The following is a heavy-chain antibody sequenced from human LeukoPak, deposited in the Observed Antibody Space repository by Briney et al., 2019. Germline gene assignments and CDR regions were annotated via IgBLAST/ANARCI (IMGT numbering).Heavy chain of an antibody. CDR2: ISYDGSYK. J-gene: IGHJ4*02. CDR3: ARERGYSGYDSREYNYFDY. CDR1: EFTFISYT. V-gene: IGHV3-30*04. D-gene: IGHD5-12*01. Sequence: GGSLRLSCAASEFTFISYTVHWVRQAPGKGLEWVALISYDGSYKYYADSVKGRFTISRDNSKNTLYLQMKSLRTEDTAVYYCARERGYSGYDSREYNYFDYWGQGTLVTVSS.